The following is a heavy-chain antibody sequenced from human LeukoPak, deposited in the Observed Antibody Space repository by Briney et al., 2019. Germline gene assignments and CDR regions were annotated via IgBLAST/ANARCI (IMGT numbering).Heavy chain of an antibody. D-gene: IGHD2-15*01. CDR3: ARGYCSGGSCYSYYYYNYMDV. CDR1: GGSISSSSYY. V-gene: IGHV4-39*07. CDR2: IHYSGST. J-gene: IGHJ6*03. Sequence: SETLSLTCTVSGGSISSSSYYWGWIRQPPGRGLEWIGSIHYSGSTNYNPSLKSRVTISVDTSKNQFSLKLSSVTAADTAVYYCARGYCSGGSCYSYYYYNYMDVWGKGTTVTVSS.